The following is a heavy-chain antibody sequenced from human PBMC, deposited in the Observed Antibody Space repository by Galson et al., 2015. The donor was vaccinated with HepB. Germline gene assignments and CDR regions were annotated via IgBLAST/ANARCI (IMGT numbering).Heavy chain of an antibody. D-gene: IGHD1-1*01. CDR3: ARELHKRNDAGYYYYGMDV. CDR2: TYYRSKWYN. Sequence: CAISGDSVSSNSAAWNWIRQSPPRGLEWLGRTYYRSKWYNDYAVSVKSRITINPDTSKNQFSLQLNSVTPEDTAVYYCARELHKRNDAGYYYYGMDVCGPGTTASVS. J-gene: IGHJ6*02. CDR1: GDSVSSNSAA. V-gene: IGHV6-1*01.